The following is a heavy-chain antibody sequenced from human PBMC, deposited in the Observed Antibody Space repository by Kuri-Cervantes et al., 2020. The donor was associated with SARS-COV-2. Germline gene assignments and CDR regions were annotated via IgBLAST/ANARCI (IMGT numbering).Heavy chain of an antibody. CDR3: TTGEPMTTVKDV. CDR1: GFTFSNAW. Sequence: GESLKISCAASGFTFSNAWMSWVRQAPGKGLEWAGCIKSKTDGGTTDYAAPVKGRFTISRDDSKNTLYLQMNSLKTEDTAVYYCTTGEPMTTVKDVWGKGTTVTVSS. V-gene: IGHV3-15*01. D-gene: IGHD4-17*01. CDR2: IKSKTDGGTT. J-gene: IGHJ6*04.